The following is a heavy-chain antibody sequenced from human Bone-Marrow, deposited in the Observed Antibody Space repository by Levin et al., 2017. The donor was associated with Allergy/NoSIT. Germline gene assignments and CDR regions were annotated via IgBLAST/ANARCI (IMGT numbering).Heavy chain of an antibody. CDR1: GFTFSTYA. J-gene: IGHJ6*02. Sequence: GESLKISCAASGFTFSTYAMSWVRQAPGKGLEWVSSISKTGINTHYADSVKGRFIISRDNSKNTLYLQMNSLRAEDTAIYFCANDALITMAGGFYQYHGMDVWGQGTTVTVSS. V-gene: IGHV3-23*01. CDR3: ANDALITMAGGFYQYHGMDV. D-gene: IGHD6-19*01. CDR2: ISKTGINT.